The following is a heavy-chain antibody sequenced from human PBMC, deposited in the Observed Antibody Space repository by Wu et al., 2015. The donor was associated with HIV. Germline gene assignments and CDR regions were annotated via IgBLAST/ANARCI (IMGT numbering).Heavy chain of an antibody. CDR3: ARVKSGGYDILTGYSTDYGMDV. CDR1: GGTFSSYA. J-gene: IGHJ6*02. V-gene: IGHV1-69*01. Sequence: QVQLVQSGAEVKKPGSSVKVSCKASGGTFSSYAISWVRQAPGQGLEWMGGIIPIFGTANYAQKFQGRVTITTDESTSTAYMELSSLRSEDTAVYYCARVKSGGYDILTGYSTDYGMDVWGQGTTVTVSS. CDR2: IIPIFGTA. D-gene: IGHD3-9*01.